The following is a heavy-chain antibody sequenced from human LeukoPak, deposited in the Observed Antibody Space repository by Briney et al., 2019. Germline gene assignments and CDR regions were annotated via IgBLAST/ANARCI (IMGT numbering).Heavy chain of an antibody. CDR3: ARGQATVTTKPSWFDP. V-gene: IGHV4-31*03. Sequence: SETLSLTCTVSGGSISSGGYYWSWLRQHPGKGLEWFGYIYYSGSTYYNPSLKSRVTISVETSKNKFSLKLSSVTAADTAVYYCARGQATVTTKPSWFDPCGQGTLVTVS. CDR2: IYYSGST. CDR1: GGSISSGGYY. D-gene: IGHD4-17*01. J-gene: IGHJ5*02.